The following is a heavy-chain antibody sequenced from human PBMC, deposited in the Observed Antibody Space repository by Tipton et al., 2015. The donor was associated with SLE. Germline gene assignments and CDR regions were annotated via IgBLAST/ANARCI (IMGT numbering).Heavy chain of an antibody. CDR2: INHTGST. J-gene: IGHJ3*02. V-gene: IGHV4-34*01. CDR3: ARDQRWIQLWYHDAFDI. Sequence: LRLSCAVYGGSFSGYYWSWIRQPPGKGLEWIGEINHTGSTNYNPSLKSRVTISVDTSKNQFSLKLSSVTAADTAVYYCARDQRWIQLWYHDAFDIWGQGTMVTVPS. D-gene: IGHD5-18*01. CDR1: GGSFSGYY.